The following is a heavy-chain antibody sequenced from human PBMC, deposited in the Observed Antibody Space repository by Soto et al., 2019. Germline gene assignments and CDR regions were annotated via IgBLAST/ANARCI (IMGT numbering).Heavy chain of an antibody. D-gene: IGHD2-15*01. CDR2: INAGNGNT. Sequence: ASVKVSCKASGYTFTSYAMHWVRQAPGQRLEWMGWINAGNGNTKYSQKFQGRVTITRDTSASTAYMELSSLRSEDTAVYYCARDPTTRYCSGGSCAVHDAFDIWGQGTMLTVSS. CDR1: GYTFTSYA. CDR3: ARDPTTRYCSGGSCAVHDAFDI. J-gene: IGHJ3*02. V-gene: IGHV1-3*01.